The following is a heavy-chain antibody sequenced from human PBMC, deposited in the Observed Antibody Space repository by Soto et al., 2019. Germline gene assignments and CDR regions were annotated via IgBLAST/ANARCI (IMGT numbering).Heavy chain of an antibody. D-gene: IGHD7-27*01. CDR3: AKDPSIWGLGSYFDY. V-gene: IGHV3-23*01. J-gene: IGHJ4*02. Sequence: PGGSLRLSCAASGFTFSSYAMSWVRQAPGKGLEWVSAISGSGGSTYYADSVKGRFTISRDNSKNTLYLQMNSLRAEDTAVYYCAKDPSIWGLGSYFDYWGQGTLVTVSS. CDR2: ISGSGGST. CDR1: GFTFSSYA.